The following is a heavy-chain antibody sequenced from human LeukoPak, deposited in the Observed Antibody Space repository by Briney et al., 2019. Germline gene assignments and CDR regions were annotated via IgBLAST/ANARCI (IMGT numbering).Heavy chain of an antibody. CDR1: GYTFTGYY. V-gene: IGHV1-2*02. J-gene: IGHJ4*02. D-gene: IGHD6-13*01. Sequence: ASVKVSCKASGYTFTGYYMHWVRQAPGQGLEWMGWINPNSGGTNYAQKFQGRVTMTRDTSISTAYMELSSLRSEDTAVYYCARDRTGIAAAGTRGVFDYWGQGTLVTVSS. CDR2: INPNSGGT. CDR3: ARDRTGIAAAGTRGVFDY.